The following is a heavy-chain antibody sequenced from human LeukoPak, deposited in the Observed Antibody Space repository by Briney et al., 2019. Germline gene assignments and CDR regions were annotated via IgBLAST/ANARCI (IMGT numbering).Heavy chain of an antibody. CDR3: ASGPSGYSGYGHYFDY. V-gene: IGHV4-38-2*02. D-gene: IGHD5-12*01. CDR1: GYSISSGYY. J-gene: IGHJ4*02. CDR2: IYYSGST. Sequence: KPSETLSLTCTVSGYSISSGYYWGWIRQPPGKGLEWIGSIYYSGSTYYYPSLKSRVTISVDTSKNQFSLKMSSVTAADTAVYYCASGPSGYSGYGHYFDYWGQGTLVTVSS.